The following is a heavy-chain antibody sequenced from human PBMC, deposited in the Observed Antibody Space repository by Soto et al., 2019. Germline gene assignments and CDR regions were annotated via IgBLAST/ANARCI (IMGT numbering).Heavy chain of an antibody. D-gene: IGHD1-26*01. CDR3: TRVRYIVVATPFDY. Sequence: GGSLRLSCTASGLTFGDYAMSWFRQAPGEGLEWVGFIRSQAYGGTTEYAASVKGRFTISRDDSKSIAYLQMNSLKTEDTAVYYCTRVRYIVVATPFDYCGQGTLVTVSS. V-gene: IGHV3-49*03. CDR1: GLTFGDYA. CDR2: IRSQAYGGTT. J-gene: IGHJ4*02.